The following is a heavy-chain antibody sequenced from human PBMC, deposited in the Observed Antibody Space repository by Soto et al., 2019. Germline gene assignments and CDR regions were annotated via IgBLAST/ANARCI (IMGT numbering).Heavy chain of an antibody. CDR2: IIPIFGTA. D-gene: IGHD6-6*01. CDR1: GGTFSSYA. Sequence: ASVKVSCKASGGTFSSYAISWVRQAPGQGLEWMGGIIPIFGTANYAQKFQGRVTITADESTSTAYMELSSLRSEDTAVYYCAREKYSSSSRANFDYWGQGTLVTVSS. V-gene: IGHV1-69*13. CDR3: AREKYSSSSRANFDY. J-gene: IGHJ4*02.